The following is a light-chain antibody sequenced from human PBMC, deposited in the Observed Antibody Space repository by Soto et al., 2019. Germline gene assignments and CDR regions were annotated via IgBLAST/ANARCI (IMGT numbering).Light chain of an antibody. Sequence: EIVLTQSPGTLSLSPGERATLSCRASQSVSSSYLAWYQQKPGQAPRLLIYGASSRATGIPDRFSGSGSGTDFTLTIGRLEPGDFAVYYCQQRSSWLTFGGGTKVDIK. J-gene: IGKJ4*01. V-gene: IGKV3-20*01. CDR1: QSVSSSY. CDR2: GAS. CDR3: QQRSSWLT.